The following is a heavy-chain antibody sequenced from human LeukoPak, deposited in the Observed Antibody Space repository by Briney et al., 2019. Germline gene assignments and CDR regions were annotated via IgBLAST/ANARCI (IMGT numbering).Heavy chain of an antibody. V-gene: IGHV3-7*03. J-gene: IGHJ6*02. Sequence: PGGSPRLSCVASGFPFSSYWMNWARQAPGKGLEWVASINHNGNVNYYVDSVKGRFTISRDNAKNSLYLQMSNLRAEDTAVYFCARGGGLDVWGQGATVTVSS. CDR3: ARGGGLDV. CDR2: INHNGNVN. CDR1: GFPFSSYW. D-gene: IGHD3-16*01.